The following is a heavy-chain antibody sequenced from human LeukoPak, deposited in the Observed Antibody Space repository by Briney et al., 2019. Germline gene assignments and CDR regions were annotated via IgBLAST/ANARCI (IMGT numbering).Heavy chain of an antibody. CDR3: ARDWGGSGSYPPYYFDY. Sequence: PGGSLRLSCAASGFTFSSYEMNWVRQAPGKGLEWVSYISSSGSTIYYADSVKGRFTISRDNAKNSLYLQMNSLRAEDTAVYYCARDWGGSGSYPPYYFDYWGQGTLVTVSS. D-gene: IGHD3-10*01. CDR1: GFTFSSYE. CDR2: ISSSGSTI. J-gene: IGHJ4*02. V-gene: IGHV3-48*03.